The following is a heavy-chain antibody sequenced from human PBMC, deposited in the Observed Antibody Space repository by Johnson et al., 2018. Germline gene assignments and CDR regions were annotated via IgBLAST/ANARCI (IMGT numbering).Heavy chain of an antibody. CDR3: AREDQGGAFDV. V-gene: IGHV4-59*01. Sequence: QVQLQESGPGLVKPSETLSLTCTVSGGSISSYYWSWIRQPPGKGLEWIGYIYYSGSTNYNPSLKSPVTISVYTSKTPFSLKRSSVTASATAVYYCAREDQGGAFDVWGQGTRVTVSS. J-gene: IGHJ3*01. CDR1: GGSISSYY. CDR2: IYYSGST. D-gene: IGHD2-15*01.